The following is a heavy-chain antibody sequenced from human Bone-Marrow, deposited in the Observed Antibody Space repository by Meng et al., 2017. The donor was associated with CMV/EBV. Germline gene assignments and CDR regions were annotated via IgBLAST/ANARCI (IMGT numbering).Heavy chain of an antibody. V-gene: IGHV3-53*01. CDR3: ARGDYGGTRGSYYYYYGMDV. Sequence: GGSLRLSCAASGFTFSDYYMSWVRQAPGKGLEWVSVIYSGGSTSYADSVKGRFTISRDNSKNTLYLQMNSLRAEDTAVYYCARGDYGGTRGSYYYYYGMDVWGQGTTVTFSS. D-gene: IGHD2-21*01. J-gene: IGHJ6*01. CDR1: GFTFSDYY. CDR2: IYSGGST.